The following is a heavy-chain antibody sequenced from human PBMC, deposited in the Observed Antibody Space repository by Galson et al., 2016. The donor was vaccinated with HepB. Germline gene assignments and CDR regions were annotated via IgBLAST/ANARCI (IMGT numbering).Heavy chain of an antibody. CDR1: GFTFNSYA. CDR3: ARDSTYYYGSGTSDWFDP. Sequence: SLRLSCAASGFTFNSYAMHWVRQAPGKGLEWVAIISYDGSVKYYADSVRGRFTISRDNSKNTLSLQMSSLRPEDTAVYYCARDSTYYYGSGTSDWFDPWGQGTLVTVSS. D-gene: IGHD3-10*01. CDR2: ISYDGSVK. V-gene: IGHV3-30-3*01. J-gene: IGHJ5*02.